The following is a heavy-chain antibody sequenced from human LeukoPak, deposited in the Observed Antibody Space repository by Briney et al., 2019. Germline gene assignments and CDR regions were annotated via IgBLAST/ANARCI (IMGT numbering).Heavy chain of an antibody. V-gene: IGHV4-4*07. Sequence: SETLSLTCTVSGGSIRGFYWTWVRQPAGRGLEWIGRIYTSGSTNYNPSLKSLVIMSVDTSRNQFSLELTAVTAADTAVYYCARHNTSWYFDSWGQGTLVTVSS. CDR1: GGSIRGFY. J-gene: IGHJ4*02. D-gene: IGHD2-2*01. CDR2: IYTSGST. CDR3: ARHNTSWYFDS.